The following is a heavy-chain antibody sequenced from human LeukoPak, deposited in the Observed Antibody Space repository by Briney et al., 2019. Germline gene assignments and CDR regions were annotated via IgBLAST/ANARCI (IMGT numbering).Heavy chain of an antibody. CDR3: ARGRKDYGDYYFDS. J-gene: IGHJ4*02. Sequence: ASVKVSXKASGYTFTSYGITWVRQAPGQGLEWMGWISAYNGNTNSAQKLQGRVTMTTDTSTSTAYMELRSLRSDDTAVYYCARGRKDYGDYYFDSWGQGTLVTVSS. CDR1: GYTFTSYG. V-gene: IGHV1-18*01. D-gene: IGHD4-17*01. CDR2: ISAYNGNT.